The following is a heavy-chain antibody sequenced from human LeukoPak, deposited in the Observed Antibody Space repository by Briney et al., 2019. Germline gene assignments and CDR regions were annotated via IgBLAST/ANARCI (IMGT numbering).Heavy chain of an antibody. CDR1: GGSISSGDYY. CDR3: ARAPRNIGYYTNWYFDL. J-gene: IGHJ2*01. CDR2: IYYSGST. V-gene: IGHV4-30-4*08. Sequence: PSETLSLTCTVSGGSISSGDYYWGWIRQHPGKGLEWIGYIYYSGSTYYNPSLKSRVTISVDTSKNQFSLKLSSVTAADTAVYYCARAPRNIGYYTNWYFDLWGRGTLVTVSS. D-gene: IGHD3-3*01.